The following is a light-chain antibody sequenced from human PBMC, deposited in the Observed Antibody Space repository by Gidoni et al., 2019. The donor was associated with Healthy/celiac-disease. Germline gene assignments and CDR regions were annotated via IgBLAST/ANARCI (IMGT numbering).Light chain of an antibody. CDR2: KAS. CDR1: QSISSW. J-gene: IGKJ4*01. V-gene: IGKV1-5*03. CDR3: QQYNSYLLT. Sequence: IQMTQSPSTLSASVGDRVNITCRASQSISSWLAWYQQKPGKAPKLLIYKASSLESGVPSRFSGSGSGTEFTLTISSLQPDDFATYYCQQYNSYLLTFGGGTKVEIK.